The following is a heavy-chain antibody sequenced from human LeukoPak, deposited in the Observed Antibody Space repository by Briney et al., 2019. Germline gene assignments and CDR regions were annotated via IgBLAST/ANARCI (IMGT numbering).Heavy chain of an antibody. V-gene: IGHV3-48*01. D-gene: IGHD1-26*01. CDR3: ARASEWELPGYYYYGMDV. Sequence: GGSLRLSCAASGFTFNTFSMNWVRQAPGKGPEWVSYISSSGTTTYYADSVKGRFTISRDNSKNTLYLQMNSLRAEDTAVYYCARASEWELPGYYYYGMDVXXXGXTXTVSS. J-gene: IGHJ6*01. CDR2: ISSSGTTT. CDR1: GFTFNTFS.